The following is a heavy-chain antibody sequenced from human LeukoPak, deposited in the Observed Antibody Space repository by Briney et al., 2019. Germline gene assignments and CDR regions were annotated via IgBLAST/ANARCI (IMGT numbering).Heavy chain of an antibody. V-gene: IGHV3-11*01. Sequence: GGSLRLSCAASGFTVSSNYMSWVRQAPGKGLEWVSYITTSATYIYYADSVEGRFTISRDDAKNSLYLQMNSLRVEDTAVYYCARDRGVGGAFDIWGQGTMVTVSS. CDR2: ITTSATYI. CDR3: ARDRGVGGAFDI. J-gene: IGHJ3*02. CDR1: GFTVSSNY. D-gene: IGHD3-10*01.